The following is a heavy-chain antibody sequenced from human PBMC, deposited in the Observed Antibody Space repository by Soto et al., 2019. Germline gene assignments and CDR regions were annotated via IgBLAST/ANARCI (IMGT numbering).Heavy chain of an antibody. V-gene: IGHV4-39*07. CDR1: GGSISSSSYY. Sequence: SETLSLTCTVSGGSISSSSYYWGWIRQPPGEGLEWIGSIYYDGTTYSNPSLKSRVTISVDTSKNQFSLKLSSVTAADTAVYYCERDFHWFDPWGQGTLGTVS. J-gene: IGHJ5*02. CDR3: ERDFHWFDP. CDR2: IYYDGTT.